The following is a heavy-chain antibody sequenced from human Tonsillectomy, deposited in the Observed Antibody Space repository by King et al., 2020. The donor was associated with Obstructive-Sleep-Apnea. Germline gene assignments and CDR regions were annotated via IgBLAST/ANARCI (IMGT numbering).Heavy chain of an antibody. CDR1: GFTVSTNY. J-gene: IGHJ2*01. CDR3: ARAPFIWTDYDQSWYFYL. D-gene: IGHD3/OR15-3a*01. Sequence: VQLVESGGGLVQPGGSLRLSCAASGFTVSTNYLSWVRQAPGKGMEWVSVIYSGGSTYYADSVRGRFTISRDNSKNTLYLQMNSLRAEDAAVYYCARAPFIWTDYDQSWYFYLWGRGTLVTVSS. CDR2: IYSGGST. V-gene: IGHV3-66*01.